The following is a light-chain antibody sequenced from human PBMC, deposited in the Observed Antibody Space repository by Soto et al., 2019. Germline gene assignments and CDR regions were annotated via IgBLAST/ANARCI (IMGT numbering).Light chain of an antibody. J-gene: IGLJ2*01. CDR3: ATWDDILNGVV. CDR2: SDN. Sequence: QSVLTQPPSASGTPGQRVTISCSGSTSNIGSNTVNWYQQLAGKAPRLLIYSDNQRPSGVPDRFSGSKSGTSASLAISGLQSEDEADYYCATWDDILNGVVFGGGTKVTVL. CDR1: TSNIGSNT. V-gene: IGLV1-44*01.